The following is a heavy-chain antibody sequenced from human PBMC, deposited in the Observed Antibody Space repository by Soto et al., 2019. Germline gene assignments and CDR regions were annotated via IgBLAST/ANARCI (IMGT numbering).Heavy chain of an antibody. V-gene: IGHV4-59*01. CDR1: SDSMTSYY. CDR3: ARMSLFYFFDS. Sequence: KPSETLSLTCPVSSDSMTSYYWTWIRQPPGKGLECIGYIYHSGITNYNPSLKSRVTISLDTSKNQCSLRLSSVTAADTAVYYCARMSLFYFFDSWGQGTLVTVSS. J-gene: IGHJ4*01. CDR2: IYHSGIT. D-gene: IGHD3-9*01.